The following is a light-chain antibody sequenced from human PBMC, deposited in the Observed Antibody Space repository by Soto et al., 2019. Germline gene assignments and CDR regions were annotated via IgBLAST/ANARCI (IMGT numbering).Light chain of an antibody. V-gene: IGKV3-15*01. CDR1: QSISTN. CDR3: HQYNNWPPWT. J-gene: IGKJ1*01. Sequence: EIVMTQSPATLSVSPGERVIISCRASQSISTNLAWYQYIPGQAPRLLIYAASTRATGIPARFSGSGSGTDFTLSITSLQSEDYAVYYCHQYNNWPPWTFGQGTKVDI. CDR2: AAS.